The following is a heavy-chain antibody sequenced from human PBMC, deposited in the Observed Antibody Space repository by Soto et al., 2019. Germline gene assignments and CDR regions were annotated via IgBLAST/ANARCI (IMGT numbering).Heavy chain of an antibody. Sequence: ASVKVSCKASGYTFTSYDINWVRQATGQGLEWVGWMNPNSGNTGYAQKFQGRVTMTRNTSISTAYMELSSLTSEDTAVYYCAIYYDFWSGYLMFDYWGQGTLVTVSS. J-gene: IGHJ4*02. V-gene: IGHV1-8*01. CDR2: MNPNSGNT. CDR1: GYTFTSYD. CDR3: AIYYDFWSGYLMFDY. D-gene: IGHD3-3*01.